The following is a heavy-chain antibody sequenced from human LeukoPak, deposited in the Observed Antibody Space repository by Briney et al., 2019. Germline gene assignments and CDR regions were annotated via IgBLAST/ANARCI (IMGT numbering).Heavy chain of an antibody. CDR3: ARDYYPTCGYCGFDY. J-gene: IGHJ4*02. CDR2: INQEGSQK. D-gene: IGHD3-22*01. V-gene: IGHV3-7*01. CDR1: GFTFSRHW. Sequence: GGSLSLSCAPSGFTFSRHWTSWVRHAPGKGREWVANINQEGSQKYYVHSVTGRLTISRDNAKNSLYLQMNSLSAEDTAVYYCARDYYPTCGYCGFDYWGQGTLVTVSS.